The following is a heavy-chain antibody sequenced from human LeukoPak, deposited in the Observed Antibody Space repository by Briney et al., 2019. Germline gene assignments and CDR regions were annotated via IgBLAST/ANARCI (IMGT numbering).Heavy chain of an antibody. CDR3: AREGYCSGGTCYSTMNWFDP. V-gene: IGHV1-18*01. D-gene: IGHD2-15*01. CDR2: ISAYNGNT. J-gene: IGHJ5*02. CDR1: GYRFTSYG. Sequence: GASVKVSCKASGYRFTSYGITWMRQAPGQGLEWMGWISAYNGNTNYAQKLQGRVTLTTDTSTSTAYMELRSLRSDDTAVYYCAREGYCSGGTCYSTMNWFDPWGQGTLVTVSS.